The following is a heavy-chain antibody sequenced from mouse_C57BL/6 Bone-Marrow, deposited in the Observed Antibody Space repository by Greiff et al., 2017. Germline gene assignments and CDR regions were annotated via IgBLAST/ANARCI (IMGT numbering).Heavy chain of an antibody. D-gene: IGHD1-1*01. Sequence: VQLQQSGASVKISCKVSGYAFSTYWMNWVKQRPGKGLEWIGQIYPGDGDTNYNGKFKGKATLTADKSSSTAYMQLSSLTSEDSAVYFCARDYGSPFAYWGQGTLVTVSA. CDR3: ARDYGSPFAY. CDR2: IYPGDGDT. J-gene: IGHJ3*01. V-gene: IGHV1-80*01. CDR1: GYAFSTYW.